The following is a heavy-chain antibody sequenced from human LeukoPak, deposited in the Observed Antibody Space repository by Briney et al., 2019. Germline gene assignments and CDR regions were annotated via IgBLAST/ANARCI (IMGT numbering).Heavy chain of an antibody. V-gene: IGHV4-59*08. CDR2: IYYSGST. CDR3: ARHVWLQPFDY. J-gene: IGHJ4*02. D-gene: IGHD3-9*01. CDR1: GCSMNGYY. Sequence: AETLALTCRFCGCSMNGYYWRWIRQSPRKGLEWIGYIYYSGSTNYNPSLKSRDTISVDTSKIQFSLKLSSVTAADTAVYYCARHVWLQPFDYWGQGTLVTVSS.